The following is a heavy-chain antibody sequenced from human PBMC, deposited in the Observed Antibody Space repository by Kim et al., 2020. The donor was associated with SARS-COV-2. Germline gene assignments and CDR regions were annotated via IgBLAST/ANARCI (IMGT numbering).Heavy chain of an antibody. V-gene: IGHV4-39*01. CDR2: IYYSGST. CDR1: GGSISSSSYY. Sequence: SETLSLTCTVSGGSISSSSYYWGWIRQPPGKGLEWIGSIYYSGSTYYNPSLKSRVTISVDTSKNQFSLKLSSVTAADTAVYYCARLEVCSSTSCHRTGGFDYWGQGTLVTVSS. D-gene: IGHD2-2*01. CDR3: ARLEVCSSTSCHRTGGFDY. J-gene: IGHJ4*02.